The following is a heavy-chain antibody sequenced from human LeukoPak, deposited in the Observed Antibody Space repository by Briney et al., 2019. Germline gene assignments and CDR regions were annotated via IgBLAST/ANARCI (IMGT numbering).Heavy chain of an antibody. CDR3: ARGRRPLYGDPMA. D-gene: IGHD4-17*01. CDR2: IRYDGSNK. J-gene: IGHJ5*02. V-gene: IGHV3-30*02. Sequence: PGGSLRLSCAASGFTFSSYGMHWVRQAPGKGLEWVAFIRYDGSNKYYADSVKGRFTISRDNSKNTLYLQMNSLRAEDTAVYYCARGRRPLYGDPMAWGQGTLVTVSS. CDR1: GFTFSSYG.